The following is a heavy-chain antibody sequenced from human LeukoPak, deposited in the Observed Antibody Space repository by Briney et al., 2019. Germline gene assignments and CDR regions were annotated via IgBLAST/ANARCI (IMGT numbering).Heavy chain of an antibody. CDR2: ISSRGSTI. D-gene: IGHD1/OR15-1a*01. J-gene: IGHJ4*02. CDR3: ARGEQEAATMSIDY. Sequence: GGSLRLSCTASRFIFSTYAMNWVRQAPGKGLNWVSYISSRGSTIYYADSVKGRFTISRDNAKNILYLQMNSLRPEDTAVYYCARGEQEAATMSIDYWGQGMLVTVSS. V-gene: IGHV3-48*01. CDR1: RFIFSTYA.